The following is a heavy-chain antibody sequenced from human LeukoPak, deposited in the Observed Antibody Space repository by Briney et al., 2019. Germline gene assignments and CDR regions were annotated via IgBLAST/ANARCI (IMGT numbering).Heavy chain of an antibody. CDR2: MNPNSGNT. CDR3: ARGAYSSGWYRFAWFDP. J-gene: IGHJ5*02. CDR1: GYTFTSYD. V-gene: IGHV1-8*01. D-gene: IGHD6-19*01. Sequence: GASVKVSCKASGYTFTSYDINWVRQATGQGLEWMGWMNPNSGNTGYAQKFQGRVTMTRNTSISTAYMELSSLRSEDTAVYYCARGAYSSGWYRFAWFDPWGQGTLVTVSS.